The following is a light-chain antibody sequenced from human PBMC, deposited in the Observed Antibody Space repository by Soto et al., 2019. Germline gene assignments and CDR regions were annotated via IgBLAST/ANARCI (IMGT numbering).Light chain of an antibody. V-gene: IGKV3-20*01. CDR1: QSVSSSY. Sequence: EIVLTQSPGTLSLSPGERATLSCRASQSVSSSYLAWYQQKPGQAPRLLIYGASSRATGIPDRFSGSGSGTGCTLTIIRLEPEYFAVNYCQQYGSAPPKFTFGPGTKVDIK. CDR3: QQYGSAPPKFT. J-gene: IGKJ3*01. CDR2: GAS.